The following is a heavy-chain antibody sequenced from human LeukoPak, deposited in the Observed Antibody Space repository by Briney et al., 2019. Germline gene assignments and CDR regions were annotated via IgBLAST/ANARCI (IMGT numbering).Heavy chain of an antibody. CDR1: GFTFSSYG. Sequence: QPGRSLRLSCAASGFTFSSYGMHWVRQAPGKGLEWVAVIWYDGSSKYYADSVKGRFTISRDNSKNTLYLQMNSLRAEDTAVYYCGGYSYGPWYYYYYMDVWGKGTTVTVSS. J-gene: IGHJ6*03. D-gene: IGHD5-18*01. CDR3: GGYSYGPWYYYYYMDV. V-gene: IGHV3-33*01. CDR2: IWYDGSSK.